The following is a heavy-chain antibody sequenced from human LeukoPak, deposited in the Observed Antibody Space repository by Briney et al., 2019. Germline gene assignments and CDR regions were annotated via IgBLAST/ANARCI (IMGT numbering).Heavy chain of an antibody. D-gene: IGHD3-3*02. J-gene: IGHJ4*02. Sequence: ASVKVSCKASGYTFTSYGMNWVRQVPGQGLEWMGWINTNTGNPTYDQGFTGRSVFSLDTSVSTAYLQISSLEAEDTAVYYCVPSNTYYFEYWGQGTLVTVSS. CDR2: INTNTGNP. CDR1: GYTFTSYG. CDR3: VPSNTYYFEY. V-gene: IGHV7-4-1*02.